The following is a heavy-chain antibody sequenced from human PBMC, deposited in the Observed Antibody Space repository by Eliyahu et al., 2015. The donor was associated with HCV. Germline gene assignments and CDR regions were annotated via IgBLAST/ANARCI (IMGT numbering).Heavy chain of an antibody. CDR2: INGNSADT. V-gene: IGHV1-2*02. D-gene: IGHD6-13*01. CDR3: ARDKNSGTFATPFDP. J-gene: IGHJ5*02. Sequence: QVQLVQSGAEVKEPGASVKVSCXAXGYSFAGYYMHWVRQAPGQGLEWMGWINGNSADTNYAQKFQGRVTMTRDKSISTAYMELSRLRSDDTAMYYCARDKNSGTFATPFDPWGQGTLVTVSS. CDR1: GYSFAGYY.